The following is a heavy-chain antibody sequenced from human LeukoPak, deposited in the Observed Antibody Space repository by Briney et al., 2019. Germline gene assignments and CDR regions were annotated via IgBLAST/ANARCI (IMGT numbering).Heavy chain of an antibody. CDR1: GFTFTSYA. CDR3: ARMSGSHIDY. V-gene: IGHV3-23*01. J-gene: IGHJ4*02. D-gene: IGHD1-26*01. Sequence: GGSLRLSCAASGFTFTSYAMSWVRQAPGKGLEWVSMISGSGGSTFYADSVKGRFTISRDNSKNTLDLQMDSLRAEDTAVYYCARMSGSHIDYWGQGTLVTVSS. CDR2: ISGSGGST.